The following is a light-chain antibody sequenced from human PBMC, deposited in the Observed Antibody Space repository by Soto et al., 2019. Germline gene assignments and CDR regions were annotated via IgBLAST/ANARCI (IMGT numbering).Light chain of an antibody. Sequence: DIQMTQSPATLSGSVGDRVTITCRASQTISSWLAWYQQKPGKAPKLLIYKASTLKSGVPSRFSGSGSGTEFTLTISSLQPDDFATYYCQQYNSYSWTFGQGTKMDIK. V-gene: IGKV1-5*03. J-gene: IGKJ1*01. CDR1: QTISSW. CDR3: QQYNSYSWT. CDR2: KAS.